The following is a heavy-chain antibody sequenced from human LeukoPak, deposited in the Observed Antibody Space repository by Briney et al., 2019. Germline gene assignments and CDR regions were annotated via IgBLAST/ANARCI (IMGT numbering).Heavy chain of an antibody. V-gene: IGHV1-18*01. Sequence: RASVTVSCKASGYTFTSYGISWVRQAPGQGLEWMGWISAYNGNTNYAQKLQGRVTMTTDTSTSTAYMELRSLRSDDTAVYYCARVGRFDNAENFDYWGQGTLVTVSS. CDR3: ARVGRFDNAENFDY. J-gene: IGHJ4*02. CDR2: ISAYNGNT. D-gene: IGHD1-14*01. CDR1: GYTFTSYG.